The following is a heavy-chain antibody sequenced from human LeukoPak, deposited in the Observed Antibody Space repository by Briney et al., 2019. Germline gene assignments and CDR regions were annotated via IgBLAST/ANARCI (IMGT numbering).Heavy chain of an antibody. CDR2: IYTSGST. Sequence: SETLSLTCTVSGDSISSYYWSWIRQPAGKGLEWIGRIYTSGSTNYNPSLKSRVTMSVDTSKNQFSLKLSSVTAADTAVYYCATGSLVVYAFDIWGQGTMVTVSS. D-gene: IGHD2-2*01. J-gene: IGHJ3*02. CDR1: GDSISSYY. V-gene: IGHV4-4*07. CDR3: ATGSLVVYAFDI.